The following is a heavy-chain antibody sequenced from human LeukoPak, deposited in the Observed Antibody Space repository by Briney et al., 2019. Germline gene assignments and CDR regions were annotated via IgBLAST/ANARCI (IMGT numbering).Heavy chain of an antibody. Sequence: PGGSLRLSCAASGFTFSNAWMTWVRQAPGKGLEWVGRIKSKRDGGTIDYAAPVKGRFTISRDDSKDTLYLQMNSLKIEDAAVYYCTTVGSAWNFDYWGQGTLGTVSS. CDR2: IKSKRDGGTI. J-gene: IGHJ4*02. V-gene: IGHV3-15*01. D-gene: IGHD6-25*01. CDR3: TTVGSAWNFDY. CDR1: GFTFSNAW.